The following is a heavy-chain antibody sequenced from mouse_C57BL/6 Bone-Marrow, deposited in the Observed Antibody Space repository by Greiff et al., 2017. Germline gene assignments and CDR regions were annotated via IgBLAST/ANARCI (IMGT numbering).Heavy chain of an antibody. V-gene: IGHV5-17*01. D-gene: IGHD1-3*01. CDR3: ARMNYSGDFAY. CDR2: ISSGSSTI. J-gene: IGHJ2*01. CDR1: GFTFSDYG. Sequence: EVKLMESGGGLVKPGGSLKLSCAASGFTFSDYGMHWVRQAPEQGLEWVAYISSGSSTIYYAHTVKGRFTISRDNAKNTLFLQMTSLWSEDTAMYYCARMNYSGDFAYWGQGTTLTVSS.